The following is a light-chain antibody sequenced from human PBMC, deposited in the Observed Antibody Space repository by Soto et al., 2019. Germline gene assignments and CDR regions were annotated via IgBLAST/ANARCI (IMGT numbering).Light chain of an antibody. CDR3: QHYNSSPYA. Sequence: EIVMTQSPATLSVSPGERATLSCRASQSISSNLAWYQQKPGQAPRFLIYGASTRATGIPARFSGSGSGTQFILTISSLQSEDFATYYCQHYNSSPYAFGQGTKLEIK. CDR1: QSISSN. V-gene: IGKV3-15*01. CDR2: GAS. J-gene: IGKJ2*01.